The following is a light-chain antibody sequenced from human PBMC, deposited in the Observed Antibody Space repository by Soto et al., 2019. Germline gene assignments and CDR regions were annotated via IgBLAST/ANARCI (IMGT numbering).Light chain of an antibody. J-gene: IGKJ3*01. CDR3: QQYGGTPFT. CDR1: QSFSTSY. CDR2: NTF. V-gene: IGKV3-20*01. Sequence: EIVLTQSPGTLSLSPGEKATLSCRASQSFSTSYLAWYQHKPGQAPRLLIYNTFTRATGIPDRFSGSGSGTDFTLTISRLEPEDFAVYYCQQYGGTPFTFGPGTKVDIK.